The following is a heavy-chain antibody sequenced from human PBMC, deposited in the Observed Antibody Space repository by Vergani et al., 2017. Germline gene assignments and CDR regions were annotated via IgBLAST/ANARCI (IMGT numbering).Heavy chain of an antibody. D-gene: IGHD4-11*01. CDR1: GFTFSSYA. CDR3: AKKARATVTTSYYYYYMDV. V-gene: IGHV3-23*01. J-gene: IGHJ6*03. CDR2: ISGSGGST. Sequence: EVQLLESGGGLVQPGGSLRLSCAASGFTFSSYAMSWVRQAPGKGLEWVSAISGSGGSTYYADSVKGRFTISRDNSKNTLYLQMNSLRAEDTAVYYCAKKARATVTTSYYYYYMDVWGKGTTVTVSS.